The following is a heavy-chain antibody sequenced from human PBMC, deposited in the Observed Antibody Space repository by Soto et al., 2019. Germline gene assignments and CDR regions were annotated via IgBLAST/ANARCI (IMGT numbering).Heavy chain of an antibody. CDR1: GFPFTSFF. V-gene: IGHV1-46*01. CDR3: VRALNFLDI. CDR2: INPSRGSA. Sequence: GASVKVSCNASGFPFTSFFIHWVRQAPGQGLEWMGVINPSRGSANYAQKFQGRLTLTRDTSSSTVYMDLSSLKSEDTALYYCVRALNFLDIWGQGTLVTVSA. J-gene: IGHJ4*02.